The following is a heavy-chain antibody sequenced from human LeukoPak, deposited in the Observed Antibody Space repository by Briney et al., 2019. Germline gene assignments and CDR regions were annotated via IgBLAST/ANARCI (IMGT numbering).Heavy chain of an antibody. V-gene: IGHV1-2*02. Sequence: GASVKVSCKASGYTFTGYYMHWVRQAPGQGLEWMGWINPNSGGTNYAQKFQGRVTMARDTSISTAYMELSRLRSDDTAVYYCARELPDYGDPGYWFDPWGQGTLVTVSS. CDR2: INPNSGGT. CDR3: ARELPDYGDPGYWFDP. CDR1: GYTFTGYY. D-gene: IGHD4-17*01. J-gene: IGHJ5*02.